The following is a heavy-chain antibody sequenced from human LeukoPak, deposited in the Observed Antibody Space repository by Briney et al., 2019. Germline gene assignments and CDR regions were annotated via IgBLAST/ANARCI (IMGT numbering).Heavy chain of an antibody. CDR1: GGSFSGYY. CDR2: INHSGST. V-gene: IGHV4-34*01. D-gene: IGHD2-15*01. CDR3: ARVDIVVVVAATHYYYYYYMDV. J-gene: IGHJ6*03. Sequence: PSETLSLTCAVYGGSFSGYYWSWIRQPPGKGLEWIGEINHSGSTNYNPSLKSRVTISVDTSKNQFSLKLSSVTAADTAVYYCARVDIVVVVAATHYYYYYYMDVWGKGTTVTVSS.